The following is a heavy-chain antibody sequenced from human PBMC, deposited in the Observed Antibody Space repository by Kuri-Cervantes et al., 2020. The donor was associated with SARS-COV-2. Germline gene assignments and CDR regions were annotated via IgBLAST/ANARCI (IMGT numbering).Heavy chain of an antibody. CDR3: ARSYDSSGYYYSGSAYYFDY. CDR2: IKQDGSEK. V-gene: IGHV3-7*01. D-gene: IGHD3-22*01. Sequence: GGSLRLSCAASGFTFSSYWMSWVRQAPGKGLEWVANIKQDGSEKYYVDSVKGRFTISRDNAKNSLYLQMNSLRAEDTAVYYCARSYDSSGYYYSGSAYYFDYWGQGTLVTVSS. CDR1: GFTFSSYW. J-gene: IGHJ4*02.